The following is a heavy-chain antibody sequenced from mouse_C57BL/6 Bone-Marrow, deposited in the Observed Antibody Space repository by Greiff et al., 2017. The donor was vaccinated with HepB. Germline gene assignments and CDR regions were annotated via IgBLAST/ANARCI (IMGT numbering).Heavy chain of an antibody. V-gene: IGHV1-64*01. CDR3: ARLGAWFAY. J-gene: IGHJ3*01. Sequence: VQLQQPGAELVKPGASVKLSCTASGYTFTSYWMHWVKQRPGQGLEWLGMIPPNSGSTNYNEKFKSQATLTVDKSSSTAYMQLSSLTSEDSAVYYCARLGAWFAYWGQGTLVTVSA. CDR2: IPPNSGST. CDR1: GYTFTSYW. D-gene: IGHD4-1*01.